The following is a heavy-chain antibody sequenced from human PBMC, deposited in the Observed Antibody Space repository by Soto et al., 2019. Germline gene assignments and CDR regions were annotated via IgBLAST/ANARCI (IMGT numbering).Heavy chain of an antibody. D-gene: IGHD2-15*01. J-gene: IGHJ6*02. CDR2: IIPIFGTA. Sequence: ASVKVPCQASGGTFSSYAISWVRQAPGQGLEWMGGIIPIFGTANYAQKFQGRVTITADESTSTAYMELSSLRSEDTAVYYCARSGPYGMDVWGQGTTVTVYS. V-gene: IGHV1-69*13. CDR1: GGTFSSYA. CDR3: ARSGPYGMDV.